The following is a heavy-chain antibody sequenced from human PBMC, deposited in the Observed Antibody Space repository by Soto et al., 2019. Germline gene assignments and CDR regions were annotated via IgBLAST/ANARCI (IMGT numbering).Heavy chain of an antibody. CDR2: MNPNSGNT. Sequence: QVRLVQSGAEVKKPGASVKVSCKASGYTFTSYDINWVRQATGQGLEWMGWMNPNSGNTGYAQKFQGRVTMTRNTTISTAYMELSSLRSEDTAVYYCERVGVYSNYDLPDYWGQGTLVSVSS. V-gene: IGHV1-8*01. CDR3: ERVGVYSNYDLPDY. CDR1: GYTFTSYD. J-gene: IGHJ4*02. D-gene: IGHD4-4*01.